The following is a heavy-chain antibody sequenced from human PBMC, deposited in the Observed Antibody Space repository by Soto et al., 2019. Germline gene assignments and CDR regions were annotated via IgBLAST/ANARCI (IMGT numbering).Heavy chain of an antibody. Sequence: QVQLQESGPGLVKPSETLSLTCNVSGGSISNYYWSWIRQPPGKGLEWIGYIYYSGSTNYNPSLRSRVTISVDSSKSQFSLKLSSVTAADTAVYYCARAQPQFYYDGLDVWGQGATVTVSS. CDR3: ARAQPQFYYDGLDV. CDR2: IYYSGST. V-gene: IGHV4-59*01. J-gene: IGHJ6*02. CDR1: GGSISNYY.